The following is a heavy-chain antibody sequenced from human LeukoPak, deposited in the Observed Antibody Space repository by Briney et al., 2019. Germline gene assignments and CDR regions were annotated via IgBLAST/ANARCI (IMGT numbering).Heavy chain of an antibody. D-gene: IGHD6-13*01. CDR1: GYTFTGYY. Sequence: ASVKVSCMASGYTFTGYYMHWVRQAPGQGLEWMGWINPNSGGTIYAQKFQGRVTMTRDTSIDTAYMELSRLKSDDTAVYYCARGGDSSSWYGWFDPWGQGTLVTVSS. V-gene: IGHV1-2*02. CDR3: ARGGDSSSWYGWFDP. CDR2: INPNSGGT. J-gene: IGHJ5*02.